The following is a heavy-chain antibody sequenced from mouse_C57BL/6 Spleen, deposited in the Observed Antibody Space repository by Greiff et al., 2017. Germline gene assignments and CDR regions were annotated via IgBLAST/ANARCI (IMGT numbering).Heavy chain of an antibody. Sequence: QVQLKQSGAELVKPGASVKISCKASGYAFSSYWMNWVKQRPGKGLEWIGQIYPGDGDTNYNGKFKGKATLTADKSSSTAYMQLSSLTSEDSAVYFCARLGDYYGSSNLYYAMDYWGQGTSVTVSS. CDR1: GYAFSSYW. J-gene: IGHJ4*01. CDR3: ARLGDYYGSSNLYYAMDY. D-gene: IGHD1-1*01. CDR2: IYPGDGDT. V-gene: IGHV1-80*01.